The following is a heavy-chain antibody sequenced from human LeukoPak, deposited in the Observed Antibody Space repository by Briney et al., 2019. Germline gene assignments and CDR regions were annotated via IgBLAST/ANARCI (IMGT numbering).Heavy chain of an antibody. CDR1: GGSFSGYY. V-gene: IGHV4-34*01. Sequence: SETLSLTCAVYGGSFSGYYWSWIRQPPGEGLEWIGEINHSGSTNYNPSLKSRVTISVDTSKNQFSLKLSSVTAADTAVYYCAGVQRQWLGRGYHFDYRGQGTLVTVSS. CDR2: INHSGST. D-gene: IGHD6-19*01. J-gene: IGHJ4*02. CDR3: AGVQRQWLGRGYHFDY.